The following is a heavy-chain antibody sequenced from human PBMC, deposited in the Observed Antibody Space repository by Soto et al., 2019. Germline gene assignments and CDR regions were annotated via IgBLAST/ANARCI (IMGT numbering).Heavy chain of an antibody. CDR3: ARGDYYYYYMDV. CDR2: INHSGST. CDR1: GGSFSGYY. J-gene: IGHJ6*03. Sequence: SETLSLTCAVYGGSFSGYYWSWIRQPPGKGLEWIGEINHSGSTNYNPSLKSRVTISVDTSKNQFSLKLSSVTAADTAVYYCARGDYYYYYMDVWGKGTMVTVSS. V-gene: IGHV4-34*01.